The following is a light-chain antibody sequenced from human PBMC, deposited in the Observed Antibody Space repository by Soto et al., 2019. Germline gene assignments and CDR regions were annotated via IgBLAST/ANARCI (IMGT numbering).Light chain of an antibody. J-gene: IGLJ2*01. Sequence: QSALTQPASVSGSPGQSITISCTGTSSDVGDYDYVSWYQQHPGKVPKLMIYEVSNRPSGVSYRFSGSKSGNTASLTISGLQAEDEADYYCSSYTSCNTLVVFGEGTKLTVL. CDR1: SSDVGDYDY. CDR3: SSYTSCNTLVV. V-gene: IGLV2-14*01. CDR2: EVS.